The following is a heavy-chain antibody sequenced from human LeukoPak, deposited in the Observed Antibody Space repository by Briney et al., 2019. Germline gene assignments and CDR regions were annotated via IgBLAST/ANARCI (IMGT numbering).Heavy chain of an antibody. CDR1: GGSISSYH. CDR3: ARVVVDYYRWFDP. J-gene: IGHJ5*02. CDR2: IYYSGST. D-gene: IGHD2-15*01. Sequence: SETLSLTCTVSGGSISSYHWSWIRQPPGKGLEWIGYIYYSGSTNYNPSLKSRVTISVDTSKNQFSLKLSSVTAADTAVYYCARVVVDYYRWFDPWGQGTLVTVSS. V-gene: IGHV4-59*01.